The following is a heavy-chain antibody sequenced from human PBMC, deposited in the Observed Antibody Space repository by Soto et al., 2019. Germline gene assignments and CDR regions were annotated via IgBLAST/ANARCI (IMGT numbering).Heavy chain of an antibody. CDR3: ARERYQVISDGMDV. Sequence: ASVKVSCKASGYTFTGYYVHWVREAPGQGLGWMGWINPETGGTSYAQKFQGRVTLSRDTSINTAYLELSRLRFDDEAVYFCARERYQVISDGMDVWGQGTTVTVSS. CDR2: INPETGGT. V-gene: IGHV1-2*02. D-gene: IGHD2-2*01. CDR1: GYTFTGYY. J-gene: IGHJ6*02.